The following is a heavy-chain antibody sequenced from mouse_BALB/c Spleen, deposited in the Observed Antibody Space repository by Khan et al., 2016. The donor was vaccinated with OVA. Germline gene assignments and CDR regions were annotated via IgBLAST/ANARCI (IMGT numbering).Heavy chain of an antibody. Sequence: VQLQQSGPDLVKPGASVKMSCKASGYSFTAYYINWVKLSPGQSLECIGRVNPNTGNINYNQKFNGKAILIVDTSSSTAYMELRSLTSEDSAVYYCARGDDFFAYWGQGTLVTVSA. CDR2: VNPNTGNI. CDR1: GYSFTAYY. J-gene: IGHJ3*01. V-gene: IGHV1-26*01. CDR3: ARGDDFFAY. D-gene: IGHD2-12*01.